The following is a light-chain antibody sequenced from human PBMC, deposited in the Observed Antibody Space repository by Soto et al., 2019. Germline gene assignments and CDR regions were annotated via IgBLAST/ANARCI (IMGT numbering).Light chain of an antibody. CDR1: QRVSNNY. Sequence: ENVLTQSPGTLSLSPGERATLSCRASQRVSNNYLAWYQQKPGQAPRPLIYEVSTRATGIPDRFSGSGSGTDFTLTISRLEPEDFAVYYCQQYDTSWGTFGPGTKVDVK. V-gene: IGKV3-20*01. J-gene: IGKJ3*01. CDR2: EVS. CDR3: QQYDTSWGT.